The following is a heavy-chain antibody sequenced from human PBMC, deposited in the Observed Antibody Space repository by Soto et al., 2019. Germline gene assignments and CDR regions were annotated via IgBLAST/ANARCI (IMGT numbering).Heavy chain of an antibody. CDR1: GGSISSGGYS. CDR2: IYYSGST. D-gene: IGHD5-12*01. J-gene: IGHJ4*02. CDR3: ARLYTGYEAFDY. V-gene: IGHV4-30-2*05. Sequence: SETLSLTCAVSGGSISSGGYSWSWIRQPPGKGLEWIGYIYYSGSTYYNPSLKSRSTISIDTSKNQFFLDVDSVTAADTAVYYCARLYTGYEAFDYWGQGTLVTVSS.